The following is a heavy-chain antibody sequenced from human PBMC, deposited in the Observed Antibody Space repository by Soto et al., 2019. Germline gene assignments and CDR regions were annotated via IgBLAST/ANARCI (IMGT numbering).Heavy chain of an antibody. CDR3: AYGSDVIYTCWYFAL. J-gene: IGHJ2*01. V-gene: IGHV3-23*01. Sequence: EVQLLEYGGGVVQPGGSLRLSCAASGFTFSSYVMSWVRQAPGKGLEWVSTISGDGGSTYYADSVKGRFTISRENTKNTVYLQENSLSAEDTAGYYWAYGSDVIYTCWYFALWGRGTLVTVSS. D-gene: IGHD3-10*01. CDR1: GFTFSSYV. CDR2: ISGDGGST.